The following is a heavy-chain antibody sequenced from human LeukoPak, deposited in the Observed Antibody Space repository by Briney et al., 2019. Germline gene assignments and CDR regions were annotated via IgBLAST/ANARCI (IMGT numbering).Heavy chain of an antibody. Sequence: GGSLRLSCAASGFTFSSYDMHWVRQAPGKGLEWVAFIRYDGSNKYYADSVKGRFIISRDNSKNTLYLQMNSLRAEDTAVCYCAKDRGSSSWYPDLDYWGQGTLVTVSS. CDR1: GFTFSSYD. D-gene: IGHD6-13*01. CDR3: AKDRGSSSWYPDLDY. CDR2: IRYDGSNK. V-gene: IGHV3-30*02. J-gene: IGHJ4*02.